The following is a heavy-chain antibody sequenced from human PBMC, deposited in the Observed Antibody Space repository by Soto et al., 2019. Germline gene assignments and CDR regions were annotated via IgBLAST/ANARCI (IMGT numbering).Heavy chain of an antibody. J-gene: IGHJ6*02. V-gene: IGHV4-59*01. CDR3: ARERYAYYDFWSGYYSYYYGMDV. Sequence: SETLSLTCTVSGGSISSYYWSWIRRPPGKGLEWIGYIYYSGSTNYNPSLKSRVTISVDTSKNQFSLKLSSVTAADTAVYYCARERYAYYDFWSGYYSYYYGMDVWGQGTTVTVSS. D-gene: IGHD3-3*01. CDR1: GGSISSYY. CDR2: IYYSGST.